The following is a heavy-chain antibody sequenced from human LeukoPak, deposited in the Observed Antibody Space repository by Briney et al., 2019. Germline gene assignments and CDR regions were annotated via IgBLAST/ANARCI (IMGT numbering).Heavy chain of an antibody. V-gene: IGHV3-11*01. D-gene: IGHD3-16*01. CDR2: ISGSGTTI. Sequence: GGSLRLSCAASGFTFSDYYMSWIRRAPGKGLEWVSYISGSGTTIYNADSVKGRFTISRDNAKNSLYLQMSSLRAGDTAVYYCVRLLKGAKSYGYVDYWGQGTLVTVSS. CDR1: GFTFSDYY. J-gene: IGHJ4*02. CDR3: VRLLKGAKSYGYVDY.